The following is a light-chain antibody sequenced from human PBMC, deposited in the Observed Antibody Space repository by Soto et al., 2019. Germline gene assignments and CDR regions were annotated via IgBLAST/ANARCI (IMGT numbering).Light chain of an antibody. J-gene: IGLJ2*01. CDR2: EVI. Sequence: QSALTQPASVSGSPGQSITISCTGTSSDVGSYNLVSWYQQHPGKAPKVIIYEVIKRPSGISNRFSASKADNTASLTISGLQAEDESDYYCCSYACGTTSYVVVGRGTKLTVL. CDR1: SSDVGSYNL. V-gene: IGLV2-23*02. CDR3: CSYACGTTSYVV.